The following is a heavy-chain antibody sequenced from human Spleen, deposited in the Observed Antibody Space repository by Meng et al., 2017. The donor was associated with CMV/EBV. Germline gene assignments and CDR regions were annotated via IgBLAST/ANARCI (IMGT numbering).Heavy chain of an antibody. Sequence: SETLSLTCTVSGGSITGYYWSWIRQPPGKGVEWIGHIHYSGSTDYNPSLESRVTISIHTSKNQFSLKLSSVTAADTAVYYCARDRIVVVPAAIGGDYYYYGMDVWGQGTTVTVSS. CDR3: ARDRIVVVPAAIGGDYYYYGMDV. D-gene: IGHD2-2*01. CDR1: GGSITGYY. V-gene: IGHV4-59*01. CDR2: IHYSGST. J-gene: IGHJ6*02.